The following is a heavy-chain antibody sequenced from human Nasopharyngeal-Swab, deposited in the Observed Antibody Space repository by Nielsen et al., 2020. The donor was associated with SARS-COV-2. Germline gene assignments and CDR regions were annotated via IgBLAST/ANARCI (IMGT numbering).Heavy chain of an antibody. V-gene: IGHV4-31*02. J-gene: IGHJ6*02. Sequence: RQAPGKGLEWIGYIYYSGSTYYNPSLKSRVTISVDTSKNQFSLKLSSVIAADTAVYYCARDRVVPAAMWAYYYYYGMDVWGQGTTVTVSS. CDR2: IYYSGST. D-gene: IGHD2-2*01. CDR3: ARDRVVPAAMWAYYYYYGMDV.